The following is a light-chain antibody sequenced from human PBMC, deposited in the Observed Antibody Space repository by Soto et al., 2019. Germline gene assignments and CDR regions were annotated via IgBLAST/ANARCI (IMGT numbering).Light chain of an antibody. Sequence: DIQMTQSTSTLSASIGDRVTITCLASESIRTWLAWYQHKPGKAPKFLIYDASSLESGVPSRFSGSGSGTEFTLTISNLQPDDFATYFCQQYNNYPRTFGQGTNVDI. J-gene: IGKJ1*01. CDR3: QQYNNYPRT. V-gene: IGKV1-5*01. CDR2: DAS. CDR1: ESIRTW.